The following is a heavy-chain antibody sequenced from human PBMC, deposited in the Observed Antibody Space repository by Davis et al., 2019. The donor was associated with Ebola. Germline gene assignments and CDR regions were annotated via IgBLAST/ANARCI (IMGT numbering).Heavy chain of an antibody. J-gene: IGHJ6*03. CDR3: ARDLGMVYYYYMDV. CDR1: GYTFTSYG. CDR2: ISAYNGNT. D-gene: IGHD7-27*01. V-gene: IGHV1-18*04. Sequence: ASVQVSCKASGYTFTSYGISWVRQAPGQGLEWMGWISAYNGNTNYAQKLQGRVTMTTDTSTSTAYMELRSLRSDDTAVYYCARDLGMVYYYYMDVWGKGTTVTVSS.